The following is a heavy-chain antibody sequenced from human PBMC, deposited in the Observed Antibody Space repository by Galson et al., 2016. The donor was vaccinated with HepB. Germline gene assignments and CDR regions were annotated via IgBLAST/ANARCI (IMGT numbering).Heavy chain of an antibody. CDR2: ISYDGTTN. V-gene: IGHV3-30*03. Sequence: SLRISCAASGFTFNRYGMNWVRQVPGKGLEFVAIISYDGTTNYYKDSVRGRFTISRDNSKNTLYLQISGLKFEDTGVYYCARGSEWETPLDDAFDIWGQGTMVTVSS. CDR1: GFTFNRYG. CDR3: ARGSEWETPLDDAFDI. J-gene: IGHJ3*02. D-gene: IGHD1-26*01.